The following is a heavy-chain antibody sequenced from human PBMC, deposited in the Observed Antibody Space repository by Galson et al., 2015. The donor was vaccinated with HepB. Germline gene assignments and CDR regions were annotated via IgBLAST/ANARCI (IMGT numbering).Heavy chain of an antibody. D-gene: IGHD7-27*01. V-gene: IGHV3-21*01. CDR1: GFTFRSYN. Sequence: SLRLSCAPSGFTFRSYNMNWVRQAPGKGLEWVSSISSSSSYKYYADSVKGRFTISRDNAKNSLYLQMNSLRAEDTAIYYCARDPPLGTPFDYWGQGTLVTVSS. CDR2: ISSSSSYK. CDR3: ARDPPLGTPFDY. J-gene: IGHJ4*02.